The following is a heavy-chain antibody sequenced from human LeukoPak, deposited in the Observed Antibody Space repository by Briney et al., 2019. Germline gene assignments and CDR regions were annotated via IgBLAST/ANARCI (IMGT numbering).Heavy chain of an antibody. CDR1: GGSISSYY. V-gene: IGHV4-4*07. CDR2: IYTSGIT. D-gene: IGHD5-12*01. Sequence: SETLSLTCTLSGGSISSYYSNWIRQPAGKGLEWIGRIYTSGITNYNPSLKSRVTMSIDTSKSQFSLKLSSVTAADTALYYCARDRGFDYPFDYWGQGTLVTVSS. CDR3: ARDRGFDYPFDY. J-gene: IGHJ4*02.